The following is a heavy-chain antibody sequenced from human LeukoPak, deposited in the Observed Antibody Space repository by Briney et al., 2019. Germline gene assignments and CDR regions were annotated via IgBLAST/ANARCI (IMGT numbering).Heavy chain of an antibody. Sequence: ASVKVSCKVSGYTLTELSMHWVRQAPGKGLEWMGGFDPEDGETIYAQKFQGRVTMTEDTSTDTAYMEPSSLRSEDTAVYYCATAITIFGVVITNFDYWGQGTLVTVSS. CDR2: FDPEDGET. CDR3: ATAITIFGVVITNFDY. V-gene: IGHV1-24*01. D-gene: IGHD3-3*01. CDR1: GYTLTELS. J-gene: IGHJ4*02.